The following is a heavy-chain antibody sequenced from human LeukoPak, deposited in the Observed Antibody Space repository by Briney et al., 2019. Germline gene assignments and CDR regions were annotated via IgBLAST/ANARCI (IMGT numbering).Heavy chain of an antibody. CDR3: AKSAVAVLIYDY. V-gene: IGHV3-48*02. CDR1: GFTFSSYS. D-gene: IGHD6-19*01. J-gene: IGHJ4*02. CDR2: ISSSSSTM. Sequence: GGSLRLSCAASGFTFSSYSMNWVRQAPGKGLEWVSYISSSSSTMYYADSVKGRFTISRDNAKNSLYLQMNSLRDEDTAVYYCAKSAVAVLIYDYWGQGTLVTVSS.